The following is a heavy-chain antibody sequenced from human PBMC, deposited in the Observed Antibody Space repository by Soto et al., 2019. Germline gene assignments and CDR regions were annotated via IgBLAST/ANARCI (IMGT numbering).Heavy chain of an antibody. J-gene: IGHJ6*02. CDR2: IIPIFGTA. D-gene: IGHD4-4*01. Sequence: QVQLVQSWAEVKKPGSSVKVSCKASGGTFSSYAISWVRQAPGQGLEWMGGIIPIFGTANYAQKFQGRVTSTADKSKSTAYMELGSLRSEDTAVYYCARIEGLQPGGYGMDVWGQGTTVTVSS. CDR1: GGTFSSYA. CDR3: ARIEGLQPGGYGMDV. V-gene: IGHV1-69*06.